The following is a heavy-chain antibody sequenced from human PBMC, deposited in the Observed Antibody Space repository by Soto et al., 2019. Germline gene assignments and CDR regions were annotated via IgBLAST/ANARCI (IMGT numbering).Heavy chain of an antibody. CDR1: GYTFTDYG. CDR2: ITAFNGNT. D-gene: IGHD3-3*01. Sequence: QVHLVQSGAEVEKPGASVKVSCKASGYTFTDYGISWVRQAPGQGLQWMGWITAFNGNTKYAQQFQGRVTMTTDTCTSTAYMELRRLESDVTAVYYCARISQSDFWSGYYYFFDYWGQGTLVTVSS. V-gene: IGHV1-18*01. J-gene: IGHJ4*02. CDR3: ARISQSDFWSGYYYFFDY.